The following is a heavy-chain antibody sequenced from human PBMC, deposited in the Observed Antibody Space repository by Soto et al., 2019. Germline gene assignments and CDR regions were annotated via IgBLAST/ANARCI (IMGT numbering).Heavy chain of an antibody. CDR3: ARLNGYCISTNCHGYYGMDV. J-gene: IGHJ6*02. CDR2: IYYSENT. V-gene: IGHV4-39*01. CDR1: GGYVSSSSYS. Sequence: SETLSLTCTVSGGYVSSSSYSWGWIRQPPGKGLEWIGTIYYSENTYYNPSLMSRVTISVDTSKNQFSLKLSSVTAADTAVYYCARLNGYCISTNCHGYYGMDVWGQGTTVTVSS. D-gene: IGHD2-2*01.